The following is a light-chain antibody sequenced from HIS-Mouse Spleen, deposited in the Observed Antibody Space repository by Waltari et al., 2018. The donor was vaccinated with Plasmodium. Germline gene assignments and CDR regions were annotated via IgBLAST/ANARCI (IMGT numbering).Light chain of an antibody. V-gene: IGLV2-23*03. CDR3: CSYAGSSTFV. J-gene: IGLJ3*02. Sequence: QSALTQPASVSGSPGQSITISCTGTSSDVGSYNLVSWYQQHPGKAPKLMIYEGSKRPEGFSNRFSGSKSGNTASLTSSGLQAEDEADYYCCSYAGSSTFVFGGGTKLTVL. CDR1: SSDVGSYNL. CDR2: EGS.